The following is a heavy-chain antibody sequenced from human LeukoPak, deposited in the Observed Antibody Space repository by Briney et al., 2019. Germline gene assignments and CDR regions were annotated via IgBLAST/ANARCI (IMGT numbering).Heavy chain of an antibody. D-gene: IGHD4-23*01. CDR2: IHFSDSSS. Sequence: GGSLRLSCAASGFTFSTFNMNWVRQAPGRGLEWVSSIHFSDSSSYYADSVKGRFTTSRDNARNSLYLQLNSLRAEDTAVYYCATQSHGIPRWQFDYWGRGTLVTVSS. J-gene: IGHJ4*02. CDR1: GFTFSTFN. CDR3: ATQSHGIPRWQFDY. V-gene: IGHV3-21*01.